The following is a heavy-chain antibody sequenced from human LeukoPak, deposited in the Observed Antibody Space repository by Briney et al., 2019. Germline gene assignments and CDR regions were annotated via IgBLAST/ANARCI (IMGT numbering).Heavy chain of an antibody. CDR2: IYSGGST. CDR3: ARAAAAGPFDY. D-gene: IGHD6-13*01. CDR1: GLNVSSNY. J-gene: IGHJ4*02. V-gene: IGHV3-66*01. Sequence: GGSLRLSCAASGLNVSSNYMSWVRQAPGKGLEWVSVIYSGGSTYYADSVKGRFTISRDNSKNTLYLQMNSLRAEDTAVYYCARAAAAGPFDYWGQGTLVTVSS.